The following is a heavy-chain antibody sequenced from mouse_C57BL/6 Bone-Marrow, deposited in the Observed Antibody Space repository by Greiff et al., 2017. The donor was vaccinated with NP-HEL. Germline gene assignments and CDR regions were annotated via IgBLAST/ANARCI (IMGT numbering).Heavy chain of an antibody. CDR2: IDPENGDT. V-gene: IGHV14-4*01. Sequence: EVKLMESGAELVRPGASVKLSCTASGFNIKDDYMHWVKQRPEQGLEWIGWIDPENGDTEYASKVQGKATITADTSSNTAYLQLSSLTSEDTAVYYCTPYYDYDSAWFAYWGQGTLVTVSA. J-gene: IGHJ3*01. CDR3: TPYYDYDSAWFAY. D-gene: IGHD2-4*01. CDR1: GFNIKDDY.